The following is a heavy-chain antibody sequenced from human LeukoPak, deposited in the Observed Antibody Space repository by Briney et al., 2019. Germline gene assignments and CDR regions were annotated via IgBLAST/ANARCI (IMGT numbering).Heavy chain of an antibody. D-gene: IGHD3-22*01. J-gene: IGHJ4*02. CDR3: AKRAYDSSGYCDY. Sequence: QPGGSLRLSCAASGFTFSSYGMSWVRQAPGKGLEWVSDISGSGGYTFYADSVEGRFTISRDNSKDTLYLQMNSLRAEDTAVYYCAKRAYDSSGYCDYWGQGTPVTASS. CDR1: GFTFSSYG. CDR2: ISGSGGYT. V-gene: IGHV3-23*01.